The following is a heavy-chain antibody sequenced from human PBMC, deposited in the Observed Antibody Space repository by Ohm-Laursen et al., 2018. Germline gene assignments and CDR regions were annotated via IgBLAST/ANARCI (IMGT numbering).Heavy chain of an antibody. CDR1: GESISGYY. D-gene: IGHD6-19*01. CDR2: IYSSGNT. V-gene: IGHV4-4*07. J-gene: IGHJ4*02. CDR3: ARDGSGWYSH. Sequence: GTPSLTCTVSGESISGYYWNWIRLPAGKGLEWIGRIYSSGNTIYNPSLKSRVTMSVDTSKNQFSLKLNSVTAADTAVYYCARDGSGWYSHWGQGTLVAVSS.